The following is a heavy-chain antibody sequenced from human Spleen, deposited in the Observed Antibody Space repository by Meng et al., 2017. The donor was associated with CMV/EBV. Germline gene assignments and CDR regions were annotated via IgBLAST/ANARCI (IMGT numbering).Heavy chain of an antibody. CDR1: GFTFSSYG. CDR2: IWYDGSNK. V-gene: IGHV3-33*06. J-gene: IGHJ4*02. Sequence: GESLKISCAASGFTFSSYGMYWIRQAPGKGLEWVAVIWYDGSNKYYADSVQGRFTISRDNSKDTLYLQMNSLRAEDTAVYYCAKDTSGALDYWGQGTLVTVSS. D-gene: IGHD2-8*01. CDR3: AKDTSGALDY.